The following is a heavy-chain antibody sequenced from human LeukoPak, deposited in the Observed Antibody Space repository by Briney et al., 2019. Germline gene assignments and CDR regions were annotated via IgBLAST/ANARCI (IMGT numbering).Heavy chain of an antibody. J-gene: IGHJ5*02. CDR1: GFTFSSYS. CDR2: ISSSSNYM. Sequence: GGSLRLSCAASGFTFSSYSMNWVRQAPGKGLEWVSSISSSSNYMYYADSMKGRFTISRDNAKNSLYLQMNSLRAEDTAVYYCAKGPGWFDPRGQGTLVTVSS. V-gene: IGHV3-21*01. CDR3: AKGPGWFDP.